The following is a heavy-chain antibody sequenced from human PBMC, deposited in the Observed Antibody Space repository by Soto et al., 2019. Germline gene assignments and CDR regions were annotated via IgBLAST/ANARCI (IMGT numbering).Heavy chain of an antibody. Sequence: GGSLRLSCAASGFTFITYWMHWVRQAPGKGLVWVSHINSDGSNIDYADSVRGRFTISRDNAKNTLYLQMNSLRAEDTAVYYCARDRTGIPFDHWGQGTLVTVSS. V-gene: IGHV3-74*01. CDR3: ARDRTGIPFDH. D-gene: IGHD3-10*01. CDR1: GFTFITYW. CDR2: INSDGSNI. J-gene: IGHJ4*02.